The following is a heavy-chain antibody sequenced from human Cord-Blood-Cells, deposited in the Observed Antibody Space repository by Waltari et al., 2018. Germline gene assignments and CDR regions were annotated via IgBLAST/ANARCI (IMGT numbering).Heavy chain of an antibody. CDR2: IYTSGST. D-gene: IGHD1-26*01. CDR1: GGSTSSGSYY. CDR3: ARKAGSGSYWDDY. Sequence: QVQLQESGPGLVKPSPTLSLTCTVSGGSTSSGSYYSSWIRQPAGKGLEWIGYIYTSGSTNYNPSLKSRVTISVDTSKNQFSLKLSSVTAADTAVYYCARKAGSGSYWDDYCGQGTLVTVSS. J-gene: IGHJ4*02. V-gene: IGHV4-61*09.